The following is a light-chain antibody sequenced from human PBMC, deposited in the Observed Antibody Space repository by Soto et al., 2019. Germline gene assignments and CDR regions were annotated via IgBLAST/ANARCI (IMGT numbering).Light chain of an antibody. Sequence: DPVMTQSPLSLPVTPGEPASISCRSSQSLLHSNGYNYLDWYLQKPGQSPQLLIYLGSNRASGVPDRFSGSGSGTDFTLKISRVEAEDVGVYYCMQSLHLPRTFGPGIKVDIK. CDR3: MQSLHLPRT. J-gene: IGKJ3*01. CDR2: LGS. V-gene: IGKV2-28*01. CDR1: QSLLHSNGYNY.